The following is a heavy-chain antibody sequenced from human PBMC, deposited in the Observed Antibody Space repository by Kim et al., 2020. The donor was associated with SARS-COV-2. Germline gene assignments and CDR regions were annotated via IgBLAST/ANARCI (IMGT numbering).Heavy chain of an antibody. J-gene: IGHJ5*02. D-gene: IGHD5-18*01. Sequence: SETLSLTCAVYGGSFSGYYWSWIRQPPGKGLEWIGEINHSGSTNYNPSLKSRVTISVDTSKNQFSLKLSSVTAADTAVYYCARQLWSDRGWFDPWGQGTLVTVSS. V-gene: IGHV4-34*01. CDR2: INHSGST. CDR3: ARQLWSDRGWFDP. CDR1: GGSFSGYY.